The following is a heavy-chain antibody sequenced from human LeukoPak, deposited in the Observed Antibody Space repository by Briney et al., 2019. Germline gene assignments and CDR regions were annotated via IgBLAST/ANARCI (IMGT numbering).Heavy chain of an antibody. D-gene: IGHD2-2*01. CDR3: ARDSTRNWFDP. V-gene: IGHV4-34*01. Sequence: SETMSLTCAVYGGSFNGYYWSWIRQPPGKGLEWIGEINHSGSTNYNPSLKSRVTISVDTSKNQFSLKLSSVTAADTAVYYCARDSTRNWFDPWGQGTLVTVSS. CDR2: INHSGST. J-gene: IGHJ5*02. CDR1: GGSFNGYY.